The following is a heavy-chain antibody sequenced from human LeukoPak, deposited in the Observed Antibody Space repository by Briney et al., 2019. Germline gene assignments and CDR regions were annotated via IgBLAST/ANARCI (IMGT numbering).Heavy chain of an antibody. Sequence: SETLSLTCTVSGGSISSSSYYWGWIRQPPGKGLEWIGSIYYSGSTYYNPSLKSRVTISVDTSKNQFSLKLHSVTAADTAVYYCARRTGDYWYLDLWGRGTLVTVSS. CDR1: GGSISSSSYY. D-gene: IGHD3/OR15-3a*01. CDR3: ARRTGDYWYLDL. V-gene: IGHV4-39*07. J-gene: IGHJ2*01. CDR2: IYYSGST.